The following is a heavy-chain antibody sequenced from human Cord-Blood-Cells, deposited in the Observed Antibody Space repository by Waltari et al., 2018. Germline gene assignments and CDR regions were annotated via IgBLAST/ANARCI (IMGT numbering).Heavy chain of an antibody. V-gene: IGHV1-69*01. CDR1: SSYA. J-gene: IGHJ3*02. D-gene: IGHD6-6*01. Sequence: SSYAISWVRQAPGQGLEWMGGIIPIFGTANYAQKCQGRVTITADESTNTAYMELSSLRSEDTAVYYCARDQQAAQAFDIWGQGTMVTVAS. CDR2: IIPIFGTA. CDR3: ARDQQAAQAFDI.